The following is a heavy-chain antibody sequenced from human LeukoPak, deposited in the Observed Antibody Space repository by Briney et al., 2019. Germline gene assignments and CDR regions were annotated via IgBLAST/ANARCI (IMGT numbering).Heavy chain of an antibody. D-gene: IGHD2-15*01. J-gene: IGHJ4*02. CDR2: IAASGDRT. CDR1: GFTFSDYV. V-gene: IGHV3-23*01. Sequence: GESLRLSCAASGFTFSDYVMIWVRQAPGKGLEWVSGIAASGDRTFYGDSVRGRFTMSRDNSKNTVYLQMNSLRVDDTAVYYCARRDIVVVVSASDYWGQGTLVTVSS. CDR3: ARRDIVVVVSASDY.